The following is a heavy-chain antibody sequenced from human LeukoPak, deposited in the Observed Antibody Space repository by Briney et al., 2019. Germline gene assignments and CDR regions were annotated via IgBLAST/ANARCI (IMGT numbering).Heavy chain of an antibody. D-gene: IGHD3-22*01. Sequence: GGSLRLSCAASGFTFSSYGMHWVRQAPGKGLEWVAFIRYDGSNEYYADSVKGRFTISRDNSKNTLYLQMNSLRAEDTAVYYCAKGTYYYDSSGYYSPFDYWGQGTLVTVSS. V-gene: IGHV3-30*02. CDR2: IRYDGSNE. J-gene: IGHJ4*02. CDR1: GFTFSSYG. CDR3: AKGTYYYDSSGYYSPFDY.